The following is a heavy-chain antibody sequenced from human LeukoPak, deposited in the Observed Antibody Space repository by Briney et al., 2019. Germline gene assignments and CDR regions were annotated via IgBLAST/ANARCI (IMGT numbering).Heavy chain of an antibody. CDR1: GFTFSSYA. Sequence: GGSLRLSCAASGFTFSSYAMSWVRQAPRKGLEWVSAISGSGGSTYYADSVKGRFTISRDNSKNTLYLQMNSLRGEDTAVYYCANAQAPAGSNWFDPWGQGTLVTVSS. J-gene: IGHJ5*02. D-gene: IGHD6-13*01. V-gene: IGHV3-23*01. CDR3: ANAQAPAGSNWFDP. CDR2: ISGSGGST.